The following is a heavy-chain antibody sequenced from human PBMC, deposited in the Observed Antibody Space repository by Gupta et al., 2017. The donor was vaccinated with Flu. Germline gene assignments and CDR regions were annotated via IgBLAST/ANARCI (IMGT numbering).Heavy chain of an antibody. CDR3: ARDFGGYCSSTSCYTLSWFDP. CDR2: INPNSGGT. D-gene: IGHD2-2*02. Sequence: EWMGRINPNSGGTNYAQKFQGRVTMTRDTSISTAYMELSRLRSDDTAVYYCARDFGGYCSSTSCYTLSWFDPWGQGTLVTVSS. J-gene: IGHJ5*02. V-gene: IGHV1-2*06.